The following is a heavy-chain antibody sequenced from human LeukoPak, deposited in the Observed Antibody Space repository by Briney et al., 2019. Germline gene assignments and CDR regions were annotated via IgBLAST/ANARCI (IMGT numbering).Heavy chain of an antibody. V-gene: IGHV3-23*01. Sequence: PGGSLRLSCAASGFSFSTDAMSWVRQAPGKGLEWVSTSSGGSDYTYYADSVKGRFTISRDNSKNTVYVQMDSLRAEDTAVYYCVGGFTTSAQHWGQGTLVTVSS. J-gene: IGHJ4*02. CDR3: VGGFTTSAQH. CDR1: GFSFSTDA. CDR2: SSGGSDYT. D-gene: IGHD6-25*01.